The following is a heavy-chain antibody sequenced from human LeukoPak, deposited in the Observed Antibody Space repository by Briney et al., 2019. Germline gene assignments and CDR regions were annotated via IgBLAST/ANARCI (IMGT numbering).Heavy chain of an antibody. CDR1: GCTCSSYA. V-gene: IGHV1-69*06. J-gene: IGHJ4*02. CDR2: IIPIFGTA. D-gene: IGHD3-22*01. Sequence: SVKVSCNSSGCTCSSYAISWVRQAPGQGLEWMGGIIPIFGTANYAQKFQGRVTITADKSTSTAYMELSSLRSEDTAVYYCARQYYYDSSGYYYFDYWGQGTVVPVSS. CDR3: ARQYYYDSSGYYYFDY.